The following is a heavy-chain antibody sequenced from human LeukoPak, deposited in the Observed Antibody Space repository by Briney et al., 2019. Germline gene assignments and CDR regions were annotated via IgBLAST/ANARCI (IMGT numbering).Heavy chain of an antibody. CDR2: IYTSGST. Sequence: SETLSLTCTVSVGSISSYYWSWIQPPARGGLEWIGRIYTSGSTNYNPSLKSRVTISIDTSKNQFYLKLSSVTAADTAVYYCARSPRIAAYLFDYWGQGTLVTVSS. J-gene: IGHJ4*02. CDR3: ARSPRIAAYLFDY. V-gene: IGHV4-4*07. D-gene: IGHD6-25*01. CDR1: VGSISSYY.